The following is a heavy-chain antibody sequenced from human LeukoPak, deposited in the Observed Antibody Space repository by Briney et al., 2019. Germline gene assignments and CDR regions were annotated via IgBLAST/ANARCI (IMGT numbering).Heavy chain of an antibody. J-gene: IGHJ4*02. CDR2: IYSGGST. Sequence: GGSLRLSCAASGFTVGSNYMSWVRQAPGGGREWVSVIYSGGSTYYSDALKGRCTISRDNSKNTLYLQMNSLRAEDTAVHYCAREGGPASYYFDYWGQGTLVTVSS. CDR1: GFTVGSNY. D-gene: IGHD3-16*01. V-gene: IGHV3-53*01. CDR3: AREGGPASYYFDY.